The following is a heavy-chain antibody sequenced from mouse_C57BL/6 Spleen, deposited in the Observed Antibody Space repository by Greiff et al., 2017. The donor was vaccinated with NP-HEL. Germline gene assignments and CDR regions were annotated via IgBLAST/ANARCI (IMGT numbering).Heavy chain of an antibody. CDR3: ARDGWDGAWFAY. V-gene: IGHV3-6*01. D-gene: IGHD4-1*01. Sequence: EVKLQESGPGLVKPSQSLSLTCSVTGYSITSGYYWNWIRQFPGNKLEWMGYISYDGSNNYNPSLKNRISITRDTSKNQFFLKLNSVTTEDTATYYCARDGWDGAWFAYWGQGTLVTVSA. J-gene: IGHJ3*01. CDR1: GYSITSGYY. CDR2: ISYDGSN.